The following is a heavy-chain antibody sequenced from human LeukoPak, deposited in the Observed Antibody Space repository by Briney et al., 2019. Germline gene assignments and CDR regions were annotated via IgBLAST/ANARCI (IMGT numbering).Heavy chain of an antibody. V-gene: IGHV4-59*01. J-gene: IGHJ5*02. CDR3: ASQIPAADMGSFDP. Sequence: SETLSLTCTVSGGSISSYYWSWLRQPPGKGLEWIGYIYYSGSTNYNPSLKSRVTISVDTSKNQFSLKLSSVTAADTAVYYCASQIPAADMGSFDPWGQGTLVTVSS. CDR2: IYYSGST. CDR1: GGSISSYY. D-gene: IGHD2-2*01.